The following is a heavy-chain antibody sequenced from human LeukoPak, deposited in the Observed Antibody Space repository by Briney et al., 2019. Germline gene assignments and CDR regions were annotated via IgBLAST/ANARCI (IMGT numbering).Heavy chain of an antibody. J-gene: IGHJ4*02. D-gene: IGHD2-2*02. V-gene: IGHV4-59*08. CDR2: FYYGGST. CDR1: GGSVSSYS. CDR3: ARTRSQAISAQYFDY. Sequence: PSETLSLTCTVSGGSVSSYSWSWIRQPPGKGLEWIGYFYYGGSTNYNPSLKSRVTISVDTSKNQFSLNLTSVTAADTAVYYCARTRSQAISAQYFDYWGQGTLVTVSS.